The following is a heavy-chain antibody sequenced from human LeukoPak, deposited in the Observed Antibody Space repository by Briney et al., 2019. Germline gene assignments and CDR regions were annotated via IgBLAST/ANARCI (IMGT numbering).Heavy chain of an antibody. CDR2: IIPLSGTA. CDR1: GGTFSSYA. V-gene: IGHV1-69*13. J-gene: IGHJ6*03. CDR3: ATPGKAITIFGVVNNYYYYMDV. Sequence: SVKVSCKAPGGTFSSYAISWVRQAPGQGLEWKGGIIPLSGTANYAQKFQGRGTITADESKSTASMELSSLRTEDTAEYYSATPGKAITIFGVVNNYYYYMDVWGKGTTVTVSS. D-gene: IGHD3-3*01.